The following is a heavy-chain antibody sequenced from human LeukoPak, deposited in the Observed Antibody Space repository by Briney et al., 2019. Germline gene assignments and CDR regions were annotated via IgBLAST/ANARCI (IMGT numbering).Heavy chain of an antibody. Sequence: ASVKVSCKASGGTFSSYAISWVRQAPGQGLEWMGRIIPILGIANYAQKFQGRVTITADKSTSTAYMELSSLRSEDTAVYYCARDREYGGNSYYYYGMDVWGQGTTVTDSS. D-gene: IGHD4-23*01. V-gene: IGHV1-69*04. J-gene: IGHJ6*02. CDR3: ARDREYGGNSYYYYGMDV. CDR2: IIPILGIA. CDR1: GGTFSSYA.